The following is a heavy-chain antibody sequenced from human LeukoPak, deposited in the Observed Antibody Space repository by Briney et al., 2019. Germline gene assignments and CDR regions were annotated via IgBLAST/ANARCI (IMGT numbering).Heavy chain of an antibody. CDR1: GYTFTIYD. V-gene: IGHV1-8*01. J-gene: IGHJ4*02. CDR3: ARGLGSPVGQ. CDR2: MNPITGNT. Sequence: ASVKVSCKASGYTFTIYDINWVRQAPGQGLEWMGWMNPITGNTGYAQNFQGRVSMTSNTSITTAYMELSSLRSEDTAVYYCARGLGSPVGQWGQGTLVTVSS. D-gene: IGHD1-26*01.